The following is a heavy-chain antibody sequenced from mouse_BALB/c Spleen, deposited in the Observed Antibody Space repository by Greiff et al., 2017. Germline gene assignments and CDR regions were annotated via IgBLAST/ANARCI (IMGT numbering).Heavy chain of an antibody. CDR2: ISSGGGST. CDR3: ARDRYESAMDY. J-gene: IGHJ4*01. D-gene: IGHD2-14*01. CDR1: GFAFSSYD. Sequence: EVKLVESGGGLVKPGGSLKLSCAASGFAFSSYDMSWVRQTPEKRLEWVAYISSGGGSTYYPDTVKGRFTISRDNAKNTLYLQMSSLKSEDTAMYYSARDRYESAMDYWGQGTSVTVSS. V-gene: IGHV5-12-1*01.